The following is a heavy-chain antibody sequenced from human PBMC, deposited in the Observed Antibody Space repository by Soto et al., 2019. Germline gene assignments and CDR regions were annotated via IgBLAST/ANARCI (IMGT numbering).Heavy chain of an antibody. D-gene: IGHD5-18*01. CDR2: TYYRSKWYN. CDR1: GDSVSSNSAA. J-gene: IGHJ5*02. CDR3: AREPRIQLWLRYNWFDP. V-gene: IGHV6-1*01. Sequence: SQTLSLTCAISGDSVSSNSAAWNWIRQSPSRGLEWLGRTYYRSKWYNDYAVSVKSRITINPDTSKNQFSLQLNSVPPEDTAFYSFAREPRIQLWLRYNWFDPGAREPWSPSPQ.